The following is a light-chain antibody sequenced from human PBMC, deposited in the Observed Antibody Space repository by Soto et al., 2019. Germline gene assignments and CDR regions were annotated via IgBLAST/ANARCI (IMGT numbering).Light chain of an antibody. V-gene: IGKV3-11*01. CDR3: QPRSNWPPGLT. Sequence: EIVLTQSPATLSLSPGERATLSCRASQSVSSYLAWYQQKPGQAPRLLIYDASNRATGIPARFSGSGSGTDSSLTISSLAPEDFAVYYCQPRSNWPPGLTFGGVTKVEIK. CDR1: QSVSSY. CDR2: DAS. J-gene: IGKJ4*01.